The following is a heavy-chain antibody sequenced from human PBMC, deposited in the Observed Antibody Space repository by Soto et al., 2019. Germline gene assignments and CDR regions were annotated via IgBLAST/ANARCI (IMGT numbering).Heavy chain of an antibody. CDR2: INVGNGNT. Sequence: ASVKVSCKASGYTYISYSMHWVRQAPGQRLEWMGWINVGNGNTKYSQNLQGRVTIYQDTSASTAYMELSSLTSEDTAVYYCAREKWASGFRWLAPWGQGPRVTVSS. CDR3: AREKWASGFRWLAP. V-gene: IGHV1-3*01. CDR1: GYTYISYS. D-gene: IGHD6-19*01. J-gene: IGHJ5*02.